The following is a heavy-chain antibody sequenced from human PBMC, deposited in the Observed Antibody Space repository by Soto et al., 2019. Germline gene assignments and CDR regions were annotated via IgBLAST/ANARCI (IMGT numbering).Heavy chain of an antibody. Sequence: PSETLSLTCTVSGGSISSGGYYWSWIRQHPGKSLEWIGYIYYSGSTYYNPSLKSRVTISVDTSKNQFSLKLSSVTAADTAVYYCARDIHSYYYDSSGYLASGRGDAFDIWGQGTMVTVSS. J-gene: IGHJ3*02. CDR2: IYYSGST. D-gene: IGHD3-22*01. CDR1: GGSISSGGYY. V-gene: IGHV4-31*03. CDR3: ARDIHSYYYDSSGYLASGRGDAFDI.